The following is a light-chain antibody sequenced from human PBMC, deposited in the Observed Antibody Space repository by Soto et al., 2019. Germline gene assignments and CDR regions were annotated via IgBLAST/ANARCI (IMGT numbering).Light chain of an antibody. CDR2: GGS. J-gene: IGLJ3*02. CDR1: SSDVGSYNL. CDR3: CSYAGSSRV. V-gene: IGLV2-23*01. Sequence: QSALTQPASVSGSPGQSITISCTGTSSDVGSYNLVSWYQQHPGKAPKLMIYGGSKRPSGVSNRFSGYKSGNTASLTISGIQAEDEADYYCCSYAGSSRVFGGGTKLTVL.